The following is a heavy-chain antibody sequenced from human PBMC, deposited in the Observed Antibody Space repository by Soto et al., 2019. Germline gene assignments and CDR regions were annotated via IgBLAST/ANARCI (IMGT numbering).Heavy chain of an antibody. J-gene: IGHJ4*02. V-gene: IGHV3-30*03. CDR3: ALWFGAFDY. Sequence: QVQLVESGGGVVQPGRSLRLSCAASGFTFSSYGMHWVRQAPGKGLEWVAVISYDGSNKYYAASVKGRFTISRDNSKNTLNLQMNSLRAEDTDVYYCALWFGAFDYWGQGTLVTVSS. D-gene: IGHD3-10*01. CDR2: ISYDGSNK. CDR1: GFTFSSYG.